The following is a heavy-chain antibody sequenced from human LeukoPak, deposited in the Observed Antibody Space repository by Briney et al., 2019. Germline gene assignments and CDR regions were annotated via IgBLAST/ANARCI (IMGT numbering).Heavy chain of an antibody. J-gene: IGHJ4*02. V-gene: IGHV3-15*01. Sequence: GGSLILSCTASGFTFSNAWMSWVRQAPGKGLEWVGRIKSKTDGGTTDYAAPVKGRFTISRDDSKNTLFLQMNSLKTEDTAVYYCTTVVWGSGYYNFDYWGQGTLVTVSS. CDR1: GFTFSNAW. D-gene: IGHD3-22*01. CDR3: TTVVWGSGYYNFDY. CDR2: IKSKTDGGTT.